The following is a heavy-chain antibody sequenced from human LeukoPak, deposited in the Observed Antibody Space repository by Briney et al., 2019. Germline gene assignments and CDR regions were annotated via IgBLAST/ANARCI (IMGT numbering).Heavy chain of an antibody. Sequence: KNGESLKISCKGSGYSFTSYWIGWVRQMPGKGLEWMGIIYPVDSDISNSPSFQGQVTISADKSISTAYLQWSSLKASDTAMYYCARRGYSGYDYPQAFDYWGQGTLVTVSS. CDR1: GYSFTSYW. CDR2: IYPVDSDI. CDR3: ARRGYSGYDYPQAFDY. J-gene: IGHJ4*02. V-gene: IGHV5-51*01. D-gene: IGHD5-12*01.